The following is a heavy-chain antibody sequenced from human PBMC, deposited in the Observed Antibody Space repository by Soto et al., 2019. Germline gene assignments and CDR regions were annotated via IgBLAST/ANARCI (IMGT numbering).Heavy chain of an antibody. CDR3: ARPPYPGCINAVCYPLAY. CDR1: GYTFTSYY. D-gene: IGHD2-8*01. V-gene: IGHV1-46*01. CDR2: INPSGGST. J-gene: IGHJ4*02. Sequence: QVQLVQSGAEVKKPGASVKISCKASGYTFTSYYMHWVRQAPGQGLEWMGIINPSGGSTNYAQKLQGRVAMTRDTSKSTVYMELNSLRSEDTAVYYCARPPYPGCINAVCYPLAYWGQGTLVTVSS.